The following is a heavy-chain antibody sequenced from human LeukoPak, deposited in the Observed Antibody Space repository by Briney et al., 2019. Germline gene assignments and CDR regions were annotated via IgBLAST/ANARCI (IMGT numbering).Heavy chain of an antibody. J-gene: IGHJ4*02. CDR1: GYTFTSYG. V-gene: IGHV1-18*01. D-gene: IGHD6-13*01. CDR2: ISAYNGNT. Sequence: ASVKVSCKASGYTFTSYGISWVRQAPGQGLEWMGWISAYNGNTNYAQKLQGRVTMTTDTSTSTAYMELRSLRSDDTAVYYCATGAVLIAAAAGLDYWGQGTLVTVSS. CDR3: ATGAVLIAAAAGLDY.